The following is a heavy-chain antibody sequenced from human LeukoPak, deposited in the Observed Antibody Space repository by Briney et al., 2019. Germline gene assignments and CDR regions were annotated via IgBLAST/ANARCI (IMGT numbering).Heavy chain of an antibody. CDR3: ARPGGVVIVPAAPYFDY. CDR2: INHSGST. Sequence: PSETLSLTCAVYGGSFSGYYWGWIRQPPGKGLEWIGEINHSGSTNYNPSLKSRVTISVDTSKNQFSLKLSSVTAADTAVYYCARPGGVVIVPAAPYFDYWGQGTLVTVSS. J-gene: IGHJ4*02. V-gene: IGHV4-34*01. CDR1: GGSFSGYY. D-gene: IGHD2-2*01.